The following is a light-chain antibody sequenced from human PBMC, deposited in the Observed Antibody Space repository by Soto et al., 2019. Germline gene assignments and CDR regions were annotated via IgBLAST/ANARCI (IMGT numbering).Light chain of an antibody. V-gene: IGLV2-11*01. Sequence: QSALTQPRSVSGSPGQSVTISCTGTSSDVGGYKYVSWYQHHPGKAPRLMIYDVSKRPSGVPDRFSGSKSGNTASLTISGLQAEDEADYYCCSYAGTYSVLFGGGTKVTVL. CDR1: SSDVGGYKY. CDR2: DVS. CDR3: CSYAGTYSVL. J-gene: IGLJ2*01.